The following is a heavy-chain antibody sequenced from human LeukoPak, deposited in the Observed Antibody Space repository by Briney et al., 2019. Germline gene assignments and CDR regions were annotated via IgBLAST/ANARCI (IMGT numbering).Heavy chain of an antibody. J-gene: IGHJ3*02. Sequence: PSETLSLTCAVYGGSFSGYYWGWIRQPPGKGLEWIGSVYHSGSTYYNPSLKSRVTISVDTSKNQFSLKLSSVTAADTAVYFCARDKVLGTAMTTSAAFDIWGQGTMVTV. V-gene: IGHV4-38-2*02. CDR3: ARDKVLGTAMTTSAAFDI. CDR2: VYHSGST. CDR1: GGSFSGYY. D-gene: IGHD4-11*01.